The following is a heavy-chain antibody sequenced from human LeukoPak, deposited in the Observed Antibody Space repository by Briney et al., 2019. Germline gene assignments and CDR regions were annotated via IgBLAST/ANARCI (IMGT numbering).Heavy chain of an antibody. V-gene: IGHV3-48*02. CDR2: ISSSSTTK. D-gene: IGHD3-3*01. J-gene: IGHJ3*02. CDR1: GFTFSSYS. Sequence: GGSLRLSCAASGFTFSSYSMNWVRQAPGKGLEWVSYISSSSTTKYYADSVKGRFTISRDNAGNSLYLQMNSLRDEDTAVYSCARAQTLFWEFDGFDIWGRGTKVTVSS. CDR3: ARAQTLFWEFDGFDI.